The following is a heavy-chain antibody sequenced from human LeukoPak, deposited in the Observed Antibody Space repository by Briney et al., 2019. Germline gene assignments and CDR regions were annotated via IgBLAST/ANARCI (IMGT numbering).Heavy chain of an antibody. D-gene: IGHD3-22*01. CDR3: ATGQYYYDSSGFSPPAEYFQH. V-gene: IGHV1-24*01. Sequence: ASVKVSCKVSGYTLTELSMHWVRQAPGKGLEWMGGFDPEDGETIYAQKFQGRVTITEDTSTDTAYMELSSLRSEDTAVYYCATGQYYYDSSGFSPPAEYFQHWGQGTLVTVSS. J-gene: IGHJ1*01. CDR2: FDPEDGET. CDR1: GYTLTELS.